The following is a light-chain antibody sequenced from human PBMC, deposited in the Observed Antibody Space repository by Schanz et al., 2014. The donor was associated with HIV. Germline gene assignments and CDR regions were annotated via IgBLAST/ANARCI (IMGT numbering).Light chain of an antibody. V-gene: IGKV3D-20*02. CDR2: DAS. CDR3: HQRGEWPDT. J-gene: IGKJ2*01. Sequence: IVLTQSPGTLSLSPGERATLSCRASQTIGSSYLAWYQQRPGQAPRLLIYDASNRATGIPARFSGSGSGTDFTLAINSLAPEDFAVYYCHQRGEWPDTFGQGTKLEI. CDR1: QTIGSSY.